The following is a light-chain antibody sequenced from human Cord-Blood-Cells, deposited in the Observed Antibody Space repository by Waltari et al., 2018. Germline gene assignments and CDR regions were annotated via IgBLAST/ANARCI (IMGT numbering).Light chain of an antibody. Sequence: DIQMTQSPSSLSASVGDRVIITCQASQDISNYLNWYQQKPGKAPKLLIYDASNLETGVPSRFSGSGSGTDFTFTISSLQPEDIATYYCQQYDNLPRITFGPGTKVDIK. J-gene: IGKJ3*01. V-gene: IGKV1-33*01. CDR3: QQYDNLPRIT. CDR1: QDISNY. CDR2: DAS.